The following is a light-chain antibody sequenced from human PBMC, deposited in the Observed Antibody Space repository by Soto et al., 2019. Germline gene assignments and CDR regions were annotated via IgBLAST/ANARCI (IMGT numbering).Light chain of an antibody. CDR3: ETWDSNTKV. CDR1: SGHSSYI. V-gene: IGLV4-60*03. Sequence: QAVLTQSSSASASLGSSVKLTCTLSSGHSSYIIAWHQQQPGKAPRYLMKLEGSGSYNKGSGVPDRFSGSSSGADRYLTIFNPQSEDEADYYCETWDSNTKVFGEGTKLTVL. J-gene: IGLJ3*02. CDR2: LEGSGSY.